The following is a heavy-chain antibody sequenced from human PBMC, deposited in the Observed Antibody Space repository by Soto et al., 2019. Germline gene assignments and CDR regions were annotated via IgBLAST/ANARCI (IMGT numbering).Heavy chain of an antibody. CDR1: GDYISSYY. CDR2: LYYGRSA. J-gene: IGHJ4*02. V-gene: IGHV4-59*01. Sequence: QVQLQESGPGLVKPSETLSLTCAVSGDYISSYYCMWIRQPPGKGLESIGYLYYGRSANYNPSLKSRVTSSVDTSTNQCSMTLSSMTAADTAVYYCALRSMAVVPEYWGQGTLVTVSS. D-gene: IGHD3-22*01. CDR3: ALRSMAVVPEY.